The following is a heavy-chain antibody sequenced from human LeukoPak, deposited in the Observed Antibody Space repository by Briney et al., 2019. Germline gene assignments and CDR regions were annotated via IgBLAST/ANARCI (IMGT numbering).Heavy chain of an antibody. CDR1: GYTFTNYG. CDR3: ARGGIPHPFLSYFDY. V-gene: IGHV1-18*01. Sequence: ASVKVSCKASGYTFTNYGISWVRQAPGQGLEWIGWISADNGNTKYAQKFQGRVTMTTDTSTSTAYMELRSLRSDDTAVYYCARGGIPHPFLSYFDYWGQGILVTVSS. D-gene: IGHD2-21*01. J-gene: IGHJ4*02. CDR2: ISADNGNT.